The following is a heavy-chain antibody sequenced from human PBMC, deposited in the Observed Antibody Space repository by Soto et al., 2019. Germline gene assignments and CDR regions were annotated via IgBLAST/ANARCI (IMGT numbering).Heavy chain of an antibody. V-gene: IGHV3-23*01. CDR2: ISGSGVAK. CDR1: GFTFSSSA. Sequence: DVQLLESGGALVQPGGSLSLSCVASGFTFSSSAMNWVRQAPGKGLEWVSTISGSGVAKYYADSVKGRFTISRDNSNNTVSLQMNSLRAEDAAVYYCAKDRSPGAITWNVYWGQGTLVTVSS. J-gene: IGHJ4*02. CDR3: AKDRSPGAITWNVY. D-gene: IGHD1-26*01.